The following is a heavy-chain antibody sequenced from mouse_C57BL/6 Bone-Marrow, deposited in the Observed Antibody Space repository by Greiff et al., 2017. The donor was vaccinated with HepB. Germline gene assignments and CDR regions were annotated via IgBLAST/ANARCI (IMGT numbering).Heavy chain of an antibody. CDR3: ARNYYGSSYYAMDY. V-gene: IGHV5-17*01. J-gene: IGHJ4*01. CDR2: ISSGSSTI. D-gene: IGHD1-1*01. CDR1: GFTFSDYG. Sequence: EVKLVESGGGLVKPGGSLKLSCAASGFTFSDYGMHWVRQAPEKGLEWVAYISSGSSTIYYADTVKGRFTISRDNAKNTLFLQMTSLRSEDTAMYYCARNYYGSSYYAMDYWGQVTSVTVSS.